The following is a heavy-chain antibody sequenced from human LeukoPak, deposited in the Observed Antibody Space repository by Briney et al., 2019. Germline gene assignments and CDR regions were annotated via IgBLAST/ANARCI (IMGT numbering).Heavy chain of an antibody. Sequence: GGSLRLSCEASGFTFTTYSMTWVRQAPGKGLEWVSSISSSSSYIYYADSVKGRFTISRDNAKNSLYLQMNSLRAEDTAVYYCARDQIAVAGNFDYWGQGTLVTVSS. V-gene: IGHV3-21*01. CDR2: ISSSSSYI. CDR3: ARDQIAVAGNFDY. CDR1: GFTFTTYS. J-gene: IGHJ4*02. D-gene: IGHD6-19*01.